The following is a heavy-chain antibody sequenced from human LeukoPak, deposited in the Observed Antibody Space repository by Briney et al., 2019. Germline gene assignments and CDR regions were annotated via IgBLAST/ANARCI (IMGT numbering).Heavy chain of an antibody. CDR3: ARDRIDYDILTGYLDHWYFDL. CDR2: IYTSGST. CDR1: GGSISSGSYY. D-gene: IGHD3-9*01. J-gene: IGHJ2*01. Sequence: KSSETLSLTCTVSGGSISSGSYYWSWIRQPAGKGLEWIGRIYTSGSTNYNPSLKSRVTISVDTSKNQFSLKLSSVTAADTAVYYCARDRIDYDILTGYLDHWYFDLWGRGTLVTVSS. V-gene: IGHV4-61*02.